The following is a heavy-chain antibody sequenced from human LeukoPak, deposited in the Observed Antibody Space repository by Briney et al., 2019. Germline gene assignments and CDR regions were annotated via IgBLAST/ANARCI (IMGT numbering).Heavy chain of an antibody. Sequence: QAGGSLRLSCAASGFTFSSYAMSWVRQAPGKGLEWVSAISGSGGSTYYADSVKGRFTISRDNSKNTLYLQMNSLRAEDTAVYYCAKRALGPQPYYYYYYMDVWGKGTTVTVSS. CDR1: GFTFSSYA. CDR3: AKRALGPQPYYYYYYMDV. D-gene: IGHD6-6*01. V-gene: IGHV3-23*01. CDR2: ISGSGGST. J-gene: IGHJ6*03.